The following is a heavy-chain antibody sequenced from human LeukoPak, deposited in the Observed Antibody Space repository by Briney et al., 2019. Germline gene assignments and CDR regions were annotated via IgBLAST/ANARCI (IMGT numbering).Heavy chain of an antibody. CDR2: IYYSGST. D-gene: IGHD2-15*01. V-gene: IGHV4-30-4*07. CDR3: ARHRLTGVLGYCSGGSCYSYHWFDP. CDR1: GGSISSGGYS. J-gene: IGHJ5*02. Sequence: SETLSLTCAVSGGSISSGGYSWSWIRQPPGKGLEWIGYIYYSGSTYYNPSLKSRVTISVDTSKNQFSLKLSSVTAADTAVYYCARHRLTGVLGYCSGGSCYSYHWFDPWGQGTLVTVSS.